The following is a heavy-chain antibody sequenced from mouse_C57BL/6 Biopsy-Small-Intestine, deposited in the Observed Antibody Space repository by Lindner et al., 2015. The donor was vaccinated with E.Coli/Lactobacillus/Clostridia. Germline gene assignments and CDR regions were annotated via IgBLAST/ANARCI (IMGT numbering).Heavy chain of an antibody. V-gene: IGHV1-81*01. Sequence: VQLQESGAELARPGASVKLSCKASGYTFTSYGISWVKQRTGQGLEWIGEIYPRSGNTYYNEKFKGKVTLTADKSSSTAYMELRSLTSEDSAVYFCARGTPTDYWGQGTTLTVSS. CDR1: GYTFTSYG. J-gene: IGHJ2*01. CDR2: IYPRSGNT. D-gene: IGHD3-3*01. CDR3: ARGTPTDY.